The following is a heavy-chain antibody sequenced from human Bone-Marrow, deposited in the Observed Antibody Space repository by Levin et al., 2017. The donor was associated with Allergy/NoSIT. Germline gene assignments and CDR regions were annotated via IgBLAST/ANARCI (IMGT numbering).Heavy chain of an antibody. J-gene: IGHJ4*02. CDR1: GFTFSSYG. CDR3: ARGFQSYFFDY. Sequence: GESLKISCAASGFTFSSYGMHWVRQAPGKGLEWVAFIEYDGSNRYYADFVKGRFTISRDKIKNTLYLQMNSLSAEDTAVYYCARGFQSYFFDYWGQGTPVTVSS. V-gene: IGHV3-33*05. CDR2: IEYDGSNR. D-gene: IGHD3-3*01.